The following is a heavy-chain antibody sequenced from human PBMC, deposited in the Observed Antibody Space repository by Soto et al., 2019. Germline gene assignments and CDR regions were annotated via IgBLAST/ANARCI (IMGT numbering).Heavy chain of an antibody. CDR2: IKSDGSST. V-gene: IGHV3-74*01. CDR3: ALSHTVTTDY. J-gene: IGHJ4*02. Sequence: EVQLVESGGGLVQPGGSLRLSCAASGLTFSSYWMQWVRQAPGKGLVWVSRIKSDGSSTSYADSVKGRFTISRDNAKNTLYLQMNSLRAEDTAVYYCALSHTVTTDYWGQGTLVTVSS. D-gene: IGHD4-17*01. CDR1: GLTFSSYW.